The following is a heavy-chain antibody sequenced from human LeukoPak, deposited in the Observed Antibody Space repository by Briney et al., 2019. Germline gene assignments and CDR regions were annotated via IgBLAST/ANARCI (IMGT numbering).Heavy chain of an antibody. CDR1: GYTFTSYD. V-gene: IGHV1-69*05. J-gene: IGHJ4*02. CDR3: ASPRGGGSWPFDY. D-gene: IGHD1-26*01. CDR2: IIPIFGTA. Sequence: ASVKVSCKASGYTFTSYDISWVRQAPGQGLEWMGGIIPIFGTANYAQKFQGRVTITTDESTSTAYMELSSLRSEDTAVYYCASPRGGGSWPFDYWGQGTLVTVSS.